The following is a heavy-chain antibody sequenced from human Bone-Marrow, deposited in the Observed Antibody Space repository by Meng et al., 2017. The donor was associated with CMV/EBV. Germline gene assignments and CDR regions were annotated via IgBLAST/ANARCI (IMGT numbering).Heavy chain of an antibody. CDR2: IYYSGST. CDR1: GGSISSSSYY. V-gene: IGHV4-39*01. Sequence: SETLSLTCTVSGGSISSSSYYWGWIRQPPGKGLEWIGSIYYSGSTYYNPSLKSRVTISVDTSKNQFSLKLSSVTAADTAVYYCATIVGATDSHYYYGMDVWGQGTTVTVSS. CDR3: ATIVGATDSHYYYGMDV. J-gene: IGHJ6*02. D-gene: IGHD1-26*01.